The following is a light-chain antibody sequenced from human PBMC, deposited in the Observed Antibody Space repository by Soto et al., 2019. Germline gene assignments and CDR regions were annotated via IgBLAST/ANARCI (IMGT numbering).Light chain of an antibody. CDR1: QAIRND. J-gene: IGKJ1*01. Sequence: DIQMTQSPSSLSASVGDRVTITCRASQAIRNDLGWYQQKPGTAPKRLIYAASSLQSGVPSRFSASGSGTEFILTISSLQPEDFAXXYXXQYISFPPTFGQGTKVEIK. CDR2: AAS. CDR3: XQYISFPPT. V-gene: IGKV1-17*01.